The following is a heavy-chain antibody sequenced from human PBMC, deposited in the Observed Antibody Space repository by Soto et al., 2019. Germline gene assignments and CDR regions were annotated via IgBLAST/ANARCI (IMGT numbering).Heavy chain of an antibody. CDR1: GGTFSSYA. Sequence: QVKLVQSGAEVKKPGSSVKVSCKASGGTFSSYAISWVRQAPGQGLEWMGGIIPIFGTANYAQKFQGRVTITADESTSTAYMELSSLRSEDTAVYYCAREVVYCSSTSCFRDYYYGMDVWGQGTTVTVSS. CDR3: AREVVYCSSTSCFRDYYYGMDV. V-gene: IGHV1-69*01. CDR2: IIPIFGTA. D-gene: IGHD2-2*01. J-gene: IGHJ6*02.